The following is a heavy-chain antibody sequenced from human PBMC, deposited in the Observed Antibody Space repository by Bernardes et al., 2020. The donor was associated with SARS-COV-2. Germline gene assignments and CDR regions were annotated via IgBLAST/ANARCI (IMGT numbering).Heavy chain of an antibody. CDR2: ISSSSSYI. CDR3: ASVVVVPAAGPPDY. J-gene: IGHJ4*02. CDR1: GFTFSSYS. Sequence: GGSLRLSCAASGFTFSSYSMNWVRQAPGKGLEWVSSISSSSSYIYYADSVKGRFTISRDNAKNSLYLQMNSLRAEDTAVYYCASVVVVPAAGPPDYWGQGTLVTVSS. V-gene: IGHV3-21*01. D-gene: IGHD2-2*01.